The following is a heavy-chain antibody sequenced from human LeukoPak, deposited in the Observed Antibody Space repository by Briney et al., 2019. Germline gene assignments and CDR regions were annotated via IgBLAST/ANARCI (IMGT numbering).Heavy chain of an antibody. V-gene: IGHV4-59*01. J-gene: IGHJ4*02. D-gene: IGHD4-17*01. CDR1: GGSISGSY. CDR2: MYNSGST. Sequence: KPSETLSLTCTVSGGSISGSYWSWIRQPPGKGRVWIAYMYNSGSTNYNPSLKSRVTISIDTSKNQFSLKLSSLTAADTAIYYCARGIESYGDYGYWGQGILVTVSS. CDR3: ARGIESYGDYGY.